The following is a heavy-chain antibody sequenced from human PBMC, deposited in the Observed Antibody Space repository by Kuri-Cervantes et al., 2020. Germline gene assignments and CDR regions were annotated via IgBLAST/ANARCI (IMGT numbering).Heavy chain of an antibody. CDR3: ARGRRRQWLATYFDY. CDR2: IYYSGST. V-gene: IGHV4-59*05. CDR1: GGSISSYY. Sequence: SETLSLTCTVSGGSISSYYWSWIRQPPGKGLEWIGSIYYSGSTYYNPSLKSRVTISVDTSKNQFSLKLSSVTAADTAVYYCARGRRRQWLATYFDYWGQGTLVTVSS. J-gene: IGHJ4*02. D-gene: IGHD6-19*01.